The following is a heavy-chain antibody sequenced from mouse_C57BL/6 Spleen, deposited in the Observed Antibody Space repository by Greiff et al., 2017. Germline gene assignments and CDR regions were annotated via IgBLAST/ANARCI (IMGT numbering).Heavy chain of an antibody. CDR2: ISNGGGST. J-gene: IGHJ4*01. CDR3: ARRDSSGYRAMDY. D-gene: IGHD3-2*02. Sequence: EVKLVESGGGLVQPGGSLKLSCAASGFTFSDYYMYWVRQTPEKRLEWVAYISNGGGSTYYPDTVKGRFTISRDNAKNTLYRHMSRLKSEDTAMYYCARRDSSGYRAMDYWGQGTSVTVSS. CDR1: GFTFSDYY. V-gene: IGHV5-12*01.